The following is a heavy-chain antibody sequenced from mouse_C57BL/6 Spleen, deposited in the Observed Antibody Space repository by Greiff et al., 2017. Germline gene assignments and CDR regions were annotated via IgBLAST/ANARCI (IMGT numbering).Heavy chain of an antibody. CDR2: IDPEDGET. CDR1: GFNIKDSY. CDR3: ARGADYDGLYFDY. Sequence: VQLQQSGAELVKPGASVKLSCTASGFNIKDSYMHWVKQRTEQGLEWIGRIDPEDGETKSAPKFQGKATITADTSSNTAYLQLSSLTSEDTAVYYCARGADYDGLYFDYWGQGTTLTVSS. V-gene: IGHV14-2*01. J-gene: IGHJ2*01. D-gene: IGHD2-4*01.